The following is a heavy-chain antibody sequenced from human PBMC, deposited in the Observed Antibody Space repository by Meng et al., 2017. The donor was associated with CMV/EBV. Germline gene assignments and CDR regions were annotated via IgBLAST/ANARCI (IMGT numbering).Heavy chain of an antibody. CDR3: ARGDKRSYWGY. J-gene: IGHJ4*02. Sequence: SCKASGGTFSSYAISWVRQAPGQGLKWMGIINPSGGSTSYAQKFQGRVTMTRDTSTSTVYMELSSLRSEDTAVYYCARGDKRSYWGYWGQGTLVTVSS. V-gene: IGHV1-46*01. D-gene: IGHD1-26*01. CDR2: INPSGGST. CDR1: GGTFSSYA.